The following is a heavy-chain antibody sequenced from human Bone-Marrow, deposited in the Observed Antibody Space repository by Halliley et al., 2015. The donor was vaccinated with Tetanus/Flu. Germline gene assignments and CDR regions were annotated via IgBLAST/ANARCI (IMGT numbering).Heavy chain of an antibody. J-gene: IGHJ6*02. V-gene: IGHV3-66*01. CDR3: ARGLYDSPWYGMDV. D-gene: IGHD3-22*01. Sequence: LEWVSVIYSGGNTYCAGSVKGRFTISRDKSKNTLSLQMNSLGAEDTAVYYCARGLYDSPWYGMDVWGQGTTVTVSS. CDR2: IYSGGNT.